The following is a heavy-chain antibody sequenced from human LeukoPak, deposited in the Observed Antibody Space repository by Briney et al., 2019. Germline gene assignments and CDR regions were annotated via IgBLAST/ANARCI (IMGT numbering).Heavy chain of an antibody. CDR2: ISYGGSNK. D-gene: IGHD3-3*01. J-gene: IGHJ4*02. CDR3: ARDLGSTYDFWSGYYRY. Sequence: PGGSLRLSCAASGFTFSSYAMHWVRQAPGKGLEWVAVISYGGSNKYYADSVKGRFTISRDNSKNTLYLQMNSLRVEDTAVYYCARDLGSTYDFWSGYYRYWGQGTLVTVSS. V-gene: IGHV3-30*04. CDR1: GFTFSSYA.